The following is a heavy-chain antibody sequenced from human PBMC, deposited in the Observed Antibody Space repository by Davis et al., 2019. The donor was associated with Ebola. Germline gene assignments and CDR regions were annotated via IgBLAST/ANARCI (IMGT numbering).Heavy chain of an antibody. J-gene: IGHJ6*02. D-gene: IGHD5-12*01. V-gene: IGHV3-48*01. CDR2: ISSTTSTI. CDR1: GFTFSSYS. CDR3: AREGYREHYGMDV. Sequence: GESLKISCATSGFTFSSYSMNWVRQAPGKGLEWISYISSTTSTIHYADSVKGRFTISRDNSKNTLYLQMNSLRAEDTAVYYCAREGYREHYGMDVWGQGTTVTVSS.